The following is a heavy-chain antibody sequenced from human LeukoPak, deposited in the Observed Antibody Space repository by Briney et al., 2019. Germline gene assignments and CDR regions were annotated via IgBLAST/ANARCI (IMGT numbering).Heavy chain of an antibody. J-gene: IGHJ4*02. V-gene: IGHV3-21*01. CDR2: ISGSSSYI. Sequence: GGSLRLSCAAYGFTFSSYTMNWVRQAPGKGLEWVSFISGSSSYIYYADSVKGRFTISRDNAKNSLYLQMSSLRAEDTAVYYCARDKVGSTVVVPAFDYWGQGTLVTVSS. CDR1: GFTFSSYT. D-gene: IGHD2-2*01. CDR3: ARDKVGSTVVVPAFDY.